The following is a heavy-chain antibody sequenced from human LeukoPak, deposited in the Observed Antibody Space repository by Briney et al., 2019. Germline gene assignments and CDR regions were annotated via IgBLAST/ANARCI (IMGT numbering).Heavy chain of an antibody. CDR2: IRSKANSYAT. J-gene: IGHJ4*02. CDR3: AKDGTSGPFDY. CDR1: GFTFSGSA. V-gene: IGHV3-73*01. Sequence: GGSLRLSCAASGFTFSGSAMHWVRQASGKGLEWVGRIRSKANSYATAYAASVKGRFIISRDDSKNTAYLQMNSLKTEDTAVYYCAKDGTSGPFDYWGQGTLVTVSS. D-gene: IGHD5-24*01.